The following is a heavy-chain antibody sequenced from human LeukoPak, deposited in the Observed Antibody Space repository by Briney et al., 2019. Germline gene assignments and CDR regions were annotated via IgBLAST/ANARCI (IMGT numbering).Heavy chain of an antibody. V-gene: IGHV3-74*03. CDR3: ARGRAYYDILMYGPFDY. Sequence: GGSLRLSCAASGFTFSGYWMHWVRQAPGKGLVWVSRISTDGTYTEYADSVKGRFTISRDNSKNTLYLQMNSLRPEDTAVYYCARGRAYYDILMYGPFDYWGQGTLVTVSS. J-gene: IGHJ4*02. CDR1: GFTFSGYW. D-gene: IGHD3-9*01. CDR2: ISTDGTYT.